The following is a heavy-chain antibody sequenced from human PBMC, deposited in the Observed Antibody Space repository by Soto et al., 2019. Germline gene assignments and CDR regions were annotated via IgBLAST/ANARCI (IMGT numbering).Heavy chain of an antibody. J-gene: IGHJ4*02. D-gene: IGHD6-13*01. CDR3: ARVGYSSSWGYFDY. Sequence: EVQLLESGGGLVQPGGSLRLSCAVSGLTFSSYSMNWVRQAPGKGLEWVSYISSSSSTIYYADSVKGRFTISRDNAKNSLYLQMNSLRDEDTAVYYCARVGYSSSWGYFDYWGQGTLVTVSS. V-gene: IGHV3-48*02. CDR1: GLTFSSYS. CDR2: ISSSSSTI.